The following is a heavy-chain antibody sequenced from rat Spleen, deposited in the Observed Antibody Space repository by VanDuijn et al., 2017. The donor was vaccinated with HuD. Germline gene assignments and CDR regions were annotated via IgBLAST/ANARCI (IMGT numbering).Heavy chain of an antibody. V-gene: IGHV5-25*01. CDR3: ARHPYSSYGGFAY. J-gene: IGHJ3*01. CDR2: ISPSGGGT. CDR1: GFIFNNYD. D-gene: IGHD1-2*01. Sequence: EVQLVESGGGLVQPGGSLQVSCAASGFIFNNYDMAWVRQTPTKGLERVASISPSGGGTYYRDSVKGRFTVSRDNTRSTLYLQMDSLRSEDTATYYCARHPYSSYGGFAYWGQGTLVTVSS.